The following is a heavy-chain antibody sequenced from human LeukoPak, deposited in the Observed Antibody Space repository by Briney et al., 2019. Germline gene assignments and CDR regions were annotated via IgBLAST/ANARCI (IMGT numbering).Heavy chain of an antibody. Sequence: PGGSLRLSCAASGFTVSSNYMNWVRQAPGKGLEWVSAIYSGGSTYYADSVKGRFTISRDNSKNTLYLQMHSLRAEDTAVYYCARDRAVAGTGREGLDYWGQGTLVTVSS. V-gene: IGHV3-66*01. J-gene: IGHJ4*02. CDR1: GFTVSSNY. CDR2: IYSGGST. CDR3: ARDRAVAGTGREGLDY. D-gene: IGHD6-19*01.